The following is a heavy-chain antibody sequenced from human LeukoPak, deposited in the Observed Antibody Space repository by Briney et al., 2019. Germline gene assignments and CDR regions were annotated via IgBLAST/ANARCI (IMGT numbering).Heavy chain of an antibody. Sequence: KPSETLSLTCTVSGGSITTYYWSWLRQPPGKGLEWIGSIYYSGSTYNNPSLKSRVTISVDTTKNQFSLKLTSVTAADTAVYYCASSPSGYWWNFDCWGQGTLVTVSS. CDR1: GGSITTYY. V-gene: IGHV4-39*01. CDR2: IYYSGST. J-gene: IGHJ4*02. D-gene: IGHD3-22*01. CDR3: ASSPSGYWWNFDC.